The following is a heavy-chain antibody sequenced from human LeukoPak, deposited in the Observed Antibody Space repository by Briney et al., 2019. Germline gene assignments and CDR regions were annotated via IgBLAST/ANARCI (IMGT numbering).Heavy chain of an antibody. J-gene: IGHJ4*02. CDR1: GGSISSSTSY. Sequence: SETLSLTCTVSGGSISSSTSYWGWIRQPPGKGLEWIGSMYYSGSTYYNSSLKSRVTIFVDTSKNQFSLKLSSVTAADTAVYYCARDGAVAGHFDYWGQGTLVTVSS. V-gene: IGHV4-39*07. CDR3: ARDGAVAGHFDY. D-gene: IGHD6-19*01. CDR2: MYYSGST.